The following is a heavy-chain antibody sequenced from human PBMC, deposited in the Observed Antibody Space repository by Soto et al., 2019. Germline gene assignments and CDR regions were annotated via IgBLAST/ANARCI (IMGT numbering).Heavy chain of an antibody. CDR3: ARRSGSSSTFDY. CDR2: ISSSSSTI. V-gene: IGHV3-48*02. J-gene: IGHJ4*02. D-gene: IGHD6-6*01. CDR1: GFTFSSYN. Sequence: EVQLVESGGGLVQPGGSLRLSCAASGFTFSSYNMNWVRQAPGKGLEWVSYISSSSSTIYYADSVKGRFTISRDKAKNSLYLQMSSLRDEDTAMYYCARRSGSSSTFDYWGQGALVTVSS.